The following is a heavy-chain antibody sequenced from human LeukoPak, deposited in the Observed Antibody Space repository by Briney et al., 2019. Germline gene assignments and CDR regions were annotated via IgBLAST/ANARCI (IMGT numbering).Heavy chain of an antibody. Sequence: SETLSLTCAVYGGSFSGYYWSWIRQPPGKGLEWIGEINHSGSTNYNPSLKSRVTISVDTSKNQFSLKLSSVTAADTAVYYCARDKIVGATHFDSWGQGTLVTVSS. J-gene: IGHJ4*02. V-gene: IGHV4-34*01. CDR2: INHSGST. D-gene: IGHD1-26*01. CDR1: GGSFSGYY. CDR3: ARDKIVGATHFDS.